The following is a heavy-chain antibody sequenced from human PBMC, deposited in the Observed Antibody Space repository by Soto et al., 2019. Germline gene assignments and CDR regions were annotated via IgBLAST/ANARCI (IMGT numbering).Heavy chain of an antibody. Sequence: VQLLESGGGLVQPGGSLRLSCAASGFTFSSYAMSWVRQAPGKGLEWVAVIWYDGGDKYYADSVKGRFTISRDNSKKTVFLQMNSLRAEDTAVYYCVRGSFCTTTTCYNLAWFAPWGQGTLVTVSS. V-gene: IGHV3-33*08. CDR1: GFTFSSYA. J-gene: IGHJ5*02. D-gene: IGHD2-2*02. CDR3: VRGSFCTTTTCYNLAWFAP. CDR2: IWYDGGDK.